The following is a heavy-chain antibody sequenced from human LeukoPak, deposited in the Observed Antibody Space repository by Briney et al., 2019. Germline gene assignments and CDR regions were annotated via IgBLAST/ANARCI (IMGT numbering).Heavy chain of an antibody. CDR1: GFTFSIYA. CDR2: ISSSSSTI. V-gene: IGHV3-48*01. CDR3: ARDPHRYCSSTSCYRGDY. Sequence: PGGSLRLSCAASGFTFSIYAMSCVRQAPGKGLEWVSYISSSSSTIYYADSVKGRFTISRDNAKNSLYLQMNSLRAEDTAVYYCARDPHRYCSSTSCYRGDYWGQGTLVSVSS. J-gene: IGHJ4*02. D-gene: IGHD2-2*02.